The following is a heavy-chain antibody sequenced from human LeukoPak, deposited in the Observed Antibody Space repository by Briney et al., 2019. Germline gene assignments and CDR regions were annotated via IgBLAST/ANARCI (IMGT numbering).Heavy chain of an antibody. D-gene: IGHD2-2*01. V-gene: IGHV1-2*06. J-gene: IGHJ4*02. CDR1: GYTFTGYY. CDR2: INPNSGGT. CDR3: ARELGYYSSTSCLTPNGY. Sequence: ASVKVSCKASGYTFTGYYMHWVRQAPGQGLEWMGRINPNSGGTNYAQKFQGRVTMTRDTSISTAYMELSRLRSDDTAVYYCARELGYYSSTSCLTPNGYWGQGTLVTVSS.